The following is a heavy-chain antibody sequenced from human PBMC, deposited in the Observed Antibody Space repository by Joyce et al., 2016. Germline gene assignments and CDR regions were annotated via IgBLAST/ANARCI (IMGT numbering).Heavy chain of an antibody. CDR3: ARVPLSSAFDY. CDR2: INYSGNT. Sequence: QVQLQESGPGLVQPSQTLSLTCGVSGGSISDGGYYWRWIRQRPGQGLEWIGYINYSGNTDYNPSLKSRLTISIDRSKNQFSLRLTSVTAADTAVYYCARVPLSSAFDYWGQGILVTVSS. V-gene: IGHV4-31*11. D-gene: IGHD1-26*01. CDR1: GGSISDGGYY. J-gene: IGHJ4*02.